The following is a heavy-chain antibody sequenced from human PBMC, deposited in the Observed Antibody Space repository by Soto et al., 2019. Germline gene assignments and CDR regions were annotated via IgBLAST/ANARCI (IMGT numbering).Heavy chain of an antibody. D-gene: IGHD2-21*02. CDR3: ARVWERTVTARNYFHGIAV. CDR2: ISGSGDST. J-gene: IGHJ6*02. CDR1: GFTFYSYA. V-gene: IGHV3-23*01. Sequence: XESLRLSCAASGFTFYSYAMTWVRQAPGKALEWVSTISGSGDSTYYADSVKGRFSISRDNYKNTVSLQMKSLRVEDTAVYFCARVWERTVTARNYFHGIAVWGRGTTVTVS.